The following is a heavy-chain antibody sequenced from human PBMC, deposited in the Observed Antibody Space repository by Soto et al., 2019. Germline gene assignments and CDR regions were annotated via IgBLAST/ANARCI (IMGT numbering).Heavy chain of an antibody. CDR2: IIPIFGTA. V-gene: IGHV1-69*13. CDR1: GGTFSSYT. CDR3: ARDYYDSSGYWENGYFDY. D-gene: IGHD3-22*01. Sequence: GASVKVSCKASGGTFSSYTISWVRQAPGQGLEWMGGIIPIFGTANYAQKFQGRVTITADESTSTAYMELSSLRSEDTAVYYCARDYYDSSGYWENGYFDYWGQGTLVTVSS. J-gene: IGHJ4*02.